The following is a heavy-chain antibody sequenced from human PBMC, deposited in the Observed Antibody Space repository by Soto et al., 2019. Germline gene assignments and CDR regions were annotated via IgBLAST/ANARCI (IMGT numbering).Heavy chain of an antibody. J-gene: IGHJ4*02. Sequence: QVQLVQSGAEVKKPGASVKVSCKASGYTFTSYGISWVRQAPGQGLEWMGWISAYNGNTNYAQKLQGRVTMTTDTSTNTAYMELRSLRSDDTAVYYCARVPPSYYDSSGYYHFDYWGQGTLVTVSS. CDR3: ARVPPSYYDSSGYYHFDY. D-gene: IGHD3-22*01. V-gene: IGHV1-18*04. CDR1: GYTFTSYG. CDR2: ISAYNGNT.